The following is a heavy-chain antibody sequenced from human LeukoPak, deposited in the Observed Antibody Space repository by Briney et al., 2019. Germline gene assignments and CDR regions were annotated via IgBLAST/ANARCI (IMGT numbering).Heavy chain of an antibody. V-gene: IGHV3-23*01. CDR2: ISASGGST. D-gene: IGHD2-2*01. CDR1: GFTFSNYA. J-gene: IGHJ5*02. Sequence: PGGSLRLSCAASGFTFSNYATSWVRQAPGKGLEWVSSISASGGSTYFADSVRGRFSISRDNSKAPLYLQMTSLRAEATAIYYSAKGGGASVSSYCTSITCRRFDPWGQGTLVTVSS. CDR3: AKGGGASVSSYCTSITCRRFDP.